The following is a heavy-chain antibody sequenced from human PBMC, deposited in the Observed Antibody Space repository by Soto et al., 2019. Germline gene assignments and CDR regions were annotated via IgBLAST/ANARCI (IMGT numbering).Heavy chain of an antibody. Sequence: GEALKICCKCSGYIFNNYCIVLVRQVPGKGLEWMLVIYPDDSDARYSPSFQGQVTISADKSISTAYLQWSSLKASDTAMYYCARFHLVATSNYYYYGMDVWGQGTTVTVSS. D-gene: IGHD5-12*01. J-gene: IGHJ6*02. CDR2: IYPDDSDA. CDR3: ARFHLVATSNYYYYGMDV. CDR1: GYIFNNYC. V-gene: IGHV5-51*01.